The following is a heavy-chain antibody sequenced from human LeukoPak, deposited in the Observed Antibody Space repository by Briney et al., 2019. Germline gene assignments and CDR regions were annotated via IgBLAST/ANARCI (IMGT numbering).Heavy chain of an antibody. CDR3: ARDPGVVAFHYFDY. D-gene: IGHD3-3*01. CDR1: GFTFGSHA. Sequence: PGGSLRLSCAASGFTFGSHAMGWVRQAPGKGLEWVSAIGGSGGSTYYADSVKGRFTISRDNSKNTLYLQMNSLRAEDTALYYCARDPGVVAFHYFDYWGQGTLVTVSS. CDR2: IGGSGGST. V-gene: IGHV3-23*01. J-gene: IGHJ4*02.